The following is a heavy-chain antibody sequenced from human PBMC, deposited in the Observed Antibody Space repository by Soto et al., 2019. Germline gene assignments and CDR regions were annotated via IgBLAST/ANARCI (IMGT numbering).Heavy chain of an antibody. Sequence: TLSLTCTVSGVSISSGGYYWSWIRQYPGKGLEWNGDIFYSRTTSYNPSLKSRVAISIDTSKNQFSLKLSSVTAADTEVYYCARERQPYITSQGVWFGSWGQGTLVTVSS. D-gene: IGHD3-10*01. J-gene: IGHJ5*01. CDR3: ARERQPYITSQGVWFGS. CDR1: GVSISSGGYY. CDR2: IFYSRTT. V-gene: IGHV4-31*03.